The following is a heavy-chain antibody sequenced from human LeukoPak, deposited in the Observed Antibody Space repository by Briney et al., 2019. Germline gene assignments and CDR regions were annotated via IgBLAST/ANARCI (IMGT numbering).Heavy chain of an antibody. CDR3: ARVPERADTICYELDY. V-gene: IGHV1-2*06. D-gene: IGHD2-15*01. J-gene: IGHJ4*02. CDR2: ISPNSGGT. Sequence: ASVKVSCKASGYIFTGYYIHWVRQAPGQGLEWMGRISPNSGGTNYAQKFQGRVNMTRDTSISTAFMELGRLRPDDTAVYFCARVPERADTICYELDYWGRGTPVTVSS. CDR1: GYIFTGYY.